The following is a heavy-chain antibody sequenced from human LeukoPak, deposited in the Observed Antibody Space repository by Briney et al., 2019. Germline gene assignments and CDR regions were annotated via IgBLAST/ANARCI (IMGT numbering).Heavy chain of an antibody. J-gene: IGHJ4*02. D-gene: IGHD1-26*01. Sequence: SGTLSLTCAVSGGSISSSNWWSWVRQPPGKGLEWIGEIYHSGSTNYNPSLKSRVTISVDKSKNQFSLKLSSVTAADTAVYYCARALTVAGATYYFDYWGQGTLVTVSS. CDR1: GGSISSSNW. V-gene: IGHV4-4*02. CDR3: ARALTVAGATYYFDY. CDR2: IYHSGST.